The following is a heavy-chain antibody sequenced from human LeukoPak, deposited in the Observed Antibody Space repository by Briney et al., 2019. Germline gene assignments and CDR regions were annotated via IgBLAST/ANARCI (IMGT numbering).Heavy chain of an antibody. V-gene: IGHV4-59*08. CDR3: ARLRSAPAAFDI. J-gene: IGHJ3*02. CDR1: GGSISSYY. Sequence: MPSETLSLTCTVFGGSISSYYWSWIRQPPGKGLEWIGYIYYSGSTNYNPSLKSRVTISVDTSKNQFSLKLSSVTAADTAVYYCARLRSAPAAFDIWGQGTMVTVSS. D-gene: IGHD4-17*01. CDR2: IYYSGST.